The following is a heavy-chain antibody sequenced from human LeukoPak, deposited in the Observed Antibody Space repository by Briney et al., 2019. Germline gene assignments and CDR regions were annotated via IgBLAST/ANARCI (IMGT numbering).Heavy chain of an antibody. V-gene: IGHV3-15*01. CDR1: GFTFSSHW. CDR2: IKSKTDGGTT. Sequence: GGSLRLSCAASGFTFSSHWMTWVRQAPGKGLEWVGRIKSKTDGGTTDYAAPVKGRFTISRDDSKNTLYLQMNSLKTEDTAVYYCTQLDDFWQKGDSWGQGTLVTVSS. D-gene: IGHD3-3*01. J-gene: IGHJ4*02. CDR3: TQLDDFWQKGDS.